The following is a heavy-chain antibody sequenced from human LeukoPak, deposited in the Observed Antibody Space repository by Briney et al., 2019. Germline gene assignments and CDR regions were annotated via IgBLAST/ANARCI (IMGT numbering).Heavy chain of an antibody. Sequence: GGSLRLSCVASGFTFSRYWMSWVRQVPRKGLEWVANIKQGGGEIYYVDSVKGRFTISRDNAKNSLYLQMNSLRAEDTAVYYCARGGSGWYFDYWGQGTLVTVSS. V-gene: IGHV3-7*01. CDR1: GFTFSRYW. CDR3: ARGGSGWYFDY. CDR2: IKQGGGEI. J-gene: IGHJ4*02. D-gene: IGHD6-19*01.